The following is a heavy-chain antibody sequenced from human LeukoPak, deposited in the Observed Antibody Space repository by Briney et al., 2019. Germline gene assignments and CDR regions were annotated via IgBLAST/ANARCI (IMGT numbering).Heavy chain of an antibody. CDR1: GGSISSGGYY. CDR2: IYHSGST. CDR3: ARYPDDLPY. D-gene: IGHD2-2*01. Sequence: PSETLSLTCTVSGGSISSGGYYWSWIRQPPGKGLEWIGYIYHSGSTNYNPSLKSRVTISVDTSKNQFSLKLSSVTAADTAVYYCARYPDDLPYWGQGTLVTVSS. V-gene: IGHV4-61*08. J-gene: IGHJ4*02.